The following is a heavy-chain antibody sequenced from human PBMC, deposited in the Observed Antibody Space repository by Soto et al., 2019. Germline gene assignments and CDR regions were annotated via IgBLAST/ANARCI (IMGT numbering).Heavy chain of an antibody. J-gene: IGHJ5*02. CDR3: SRSGLPGWFDA. Sequence: GSAKVSCKASGYTFTTYYMHWVRQAPGPGLEWMGVINPSGASTSYAQKFQGRVSMTRDTSTSTVYMELCSLRSEDTAVYYCSRSGLPGWFDAWGQGTSVSVSS. D-gene: IGHD3-22*01. V-gene: IGHV1-46*01. CDR1: GYTFTTYY. CDR2: INPSGAST.